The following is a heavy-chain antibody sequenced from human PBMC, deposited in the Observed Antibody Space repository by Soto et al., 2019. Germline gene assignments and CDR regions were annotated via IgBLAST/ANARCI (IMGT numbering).Heavy chain of an antibody. J-gene: IGHJ4*02. CDR1: GFTIVDYA. D-gene: IGHD3-16*01. CDR2: IKSRSKGGST. Sequence: PGGSLRLSCAASGFTIVDYAMSWFRQTPDKGLEWIGYIKSRSKGGSTMYAASLKGRFTISRDDSSNIAYLNMKSLETEDSAMYYCALGGAAALWGQGTLVTVSS. CDR3: ALGGAAAL. V-gene: IGHV3-49*03.